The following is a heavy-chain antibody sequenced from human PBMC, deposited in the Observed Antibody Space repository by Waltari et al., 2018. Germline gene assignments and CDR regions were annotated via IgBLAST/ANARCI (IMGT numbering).Heavy chain of an antibody. Sequence: EVQLVESGGGLVQPGGSLRLSCAASGFTFSSYWMSWVRQAPGKGLGWVANIKQDGSEKYDVDSVKGRVTISRDNSKNSLYLQMNSLRAEDTAVYYCARGDGDLFDYWGQGTLVTVSS. CDR1: GFTFSSYW. J-gene: IGHJ4*02. D-gene: IGHD4-17*01. V-gene: IGHV3-7*04. CDR3: ARGDGDLFDY. CDR2: IKQDGSEK.